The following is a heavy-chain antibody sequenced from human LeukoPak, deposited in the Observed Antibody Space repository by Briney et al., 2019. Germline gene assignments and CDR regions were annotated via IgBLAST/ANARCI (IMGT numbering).Heavy chain of an antibody. CDR1: GFTVSSNY. CDR2: IYSGGST. CDR3: ARVIAVAGTDY. D-gene: IGHD6-19*01. Sequence: PGGSLRLSCAASGFTVSSNYMSWVRQAPGKGLEWVSVIYSGGSTYYADSVKGRFTISRDNSKNTLYLQMNSLRAEDTAVYYCARVIAVAGTDYWGQGTLVTVSS. V-gene: IGHV3-66*01. J-gene: IGHJ4*02.